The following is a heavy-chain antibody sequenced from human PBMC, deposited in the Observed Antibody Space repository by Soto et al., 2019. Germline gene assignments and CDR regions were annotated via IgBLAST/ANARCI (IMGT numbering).Heavy chain of an antibody. CDR3: ARDIIFCSSTSCYDYYYYGMDV. Sequence: SVKVSCKASGGTFSSYAISWVRQAPGQGLEWMGGIIPIFGTANYAQKFQGRVTITADESTSTAYMELSSLRSEDTAVYYCARDIIFCSSTSCYDYYYYGMDVWGQGTTVTVSS. J-gene: IGHJ6*02. CDR2: IIPIFGTA. D-gene: IGHD2-2*01. V-gene: IGHV1-69*13. CDR1: GGTFSSYA.